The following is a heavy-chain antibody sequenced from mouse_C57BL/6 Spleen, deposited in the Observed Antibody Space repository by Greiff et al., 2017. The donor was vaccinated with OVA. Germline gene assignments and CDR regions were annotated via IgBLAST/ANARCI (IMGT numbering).Heavy chain of an antibody. J-gene: IGHJ4*01. V-gene: IGHV1-22*01. CDR2: INPNNGGT. D-gene: IGHD2-10*02. Sequence: EVQLQQSGPELVKPGASVKMSCKASGYTFTDYNMHWVKQSHGKSLEWIGYINPNNGGTSYNQQFKGKATLTVNKSSSTAYMELRSLTSEDSAVYYCARSGYGNPYYAMDYWGQGTSVTVSS. CDR3: ARSGYGNPYYAMDY. CDR1: GYTFTDYN.